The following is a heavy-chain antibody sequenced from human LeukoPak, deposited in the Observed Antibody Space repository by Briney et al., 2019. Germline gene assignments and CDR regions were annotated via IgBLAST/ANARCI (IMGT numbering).Heavy chain of an antibody. V-gene: IGHV4-34*01. CDR1: GGSFSGYY. D-gene: IGHD6-19*01. CDR2: INHSGST. Sequence: PSETLSLTCAVYGGSFSGYYWSWIRQPSGKGLEWIGEINHSGSTNYNPSLKSRVTISVDTSKNQFSLKLSSVTAADTAVYYCARVAVVAVAGDWFDPWGQGTLVTVSS. J-gene: IGHJ5*02. CDR3: ARVAVVAVAGDWFDP.